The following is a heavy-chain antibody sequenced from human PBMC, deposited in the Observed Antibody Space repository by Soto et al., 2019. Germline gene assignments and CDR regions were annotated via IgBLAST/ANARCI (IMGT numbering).Heavy chain of an antibody. CDR3: ARGDCVGGTCYSLAGSFYYCMDV. CDR2: INSDGSVS. Sequence: EVQLVESGGGLVQPGGSLRLSCAASGFTFVNYWMSWVRQAPGKGRVWVSRINSDGSVSSYADSVKGRLTISRDSVKNTLYLQMDSLRVEDTAVYYCARGDCVGGTCYSLAGSFYYCMDVWGKGTTVTVFS. V-gene: IGHV3-74*01. J-gene: IGHJ6*03. CDR1: GFTFVNYW. D-gene: IGHD2-15*01.